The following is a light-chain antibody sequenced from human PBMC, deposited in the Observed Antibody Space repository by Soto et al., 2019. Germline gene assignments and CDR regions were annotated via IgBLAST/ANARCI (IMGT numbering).Light chain of an antibody. CDR2: GAS. CDR1: QSVSSSY. Sequence: EIVLTHSPGTLALSPGERATLSGSAVQSVSSSYLAWYQQKPGQAPRLLIYGASSRATGIPDKFSGSGSGTDFTLTISRLEPEDFAVYYCQQYGSSPTWTFGQGTKVDIK. J-gene: IGKJ1*01. CDR3: QQYGSSPTWT. V-gene: IGKV3-20*01.